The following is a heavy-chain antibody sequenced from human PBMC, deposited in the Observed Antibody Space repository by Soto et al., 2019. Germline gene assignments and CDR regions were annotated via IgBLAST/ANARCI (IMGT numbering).Heavy chain of an antibody. CDR1: GGSISSYY. Sequence: QVQLQESGPGLVKPSETLSLTCTVSGGSISSYYWSWIRQPPGKGLEWIGYIYYSGSTKYNPSLKSRVTISVDTSKNQFSLKLSSVTAADTAVYYCARDRRPGHGFDPWGQGTLVTVSS. V-gene: IGHV4-59*01. CDR2: IYYSGST. CDR3: ARDRRPGHGFDP. J-gene: IGHJ5*02. D-gene: IGHD2-8*02.